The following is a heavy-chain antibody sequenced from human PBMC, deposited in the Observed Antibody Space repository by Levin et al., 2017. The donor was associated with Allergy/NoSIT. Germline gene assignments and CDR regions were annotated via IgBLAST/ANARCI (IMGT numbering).Heavy chain of an antibody. Sequence: GGSLRLSCEASGFTFSDYWMTWLRQVPGKGLEWMANINEDGSETYSEDSVKGRFTFSRDNTKKSVYLQMNSLRGEDTAVYYCARGDRSTWDALDFWGQGTVVTVS. V-gene: IGHV3-7*04. D-gene: IGHD1-26*01. CDR3: ARGDRSTWDALDF. J-gene: IGHJ3*01. CDR2: INEDGSET. CDR1: GFTFSDYW.